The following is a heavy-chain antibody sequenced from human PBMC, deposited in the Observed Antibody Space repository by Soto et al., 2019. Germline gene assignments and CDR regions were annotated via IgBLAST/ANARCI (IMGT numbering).Heavy chain of an antibody. CDR1: GFTFSSYG. CDR3: AKHLGSGWYFDY. CDR2: ISYDGSNK. J-gene: IGHJ4*02. D-gene: IGHD6-19*01. Sequence: GGSLRLSCAASGFTFSSYGMHWVRQAPGKGLEWVAVISYDGSNKYYADSVKGRFTISRDNSKNTLYLQMNSLRAEDTAVYYCAKHLGSGWYFDYWGQGTLVTVSS. V-gene: IGHV3-30*18.